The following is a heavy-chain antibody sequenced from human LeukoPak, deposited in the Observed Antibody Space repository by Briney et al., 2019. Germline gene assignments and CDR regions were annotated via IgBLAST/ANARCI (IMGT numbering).Heavy chain of an antibody. CDR1: GGSISSSNW. CDR2: FYHSGST. CDR3: ASSWAGYFDY. J-gene: IGHJ4*02. Sequence: PSETLSLNCAVSGGSISSSNWWSRVRQPPGKGLEWIGEFYHSGSTHYNPSLQSRVTISVDKSRNPFCLKLSSVTAADTAVYYCASSWAGYFDYWGQGTLVTVSS. V-gene: IGHV4-4*02. D-gene: IGHD6-13*01.